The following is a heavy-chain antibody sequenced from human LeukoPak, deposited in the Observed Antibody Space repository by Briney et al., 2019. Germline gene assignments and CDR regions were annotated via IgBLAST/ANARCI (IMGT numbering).Heavy chain of an antibody. J-gene: IGHJ4*02. CDR3: ARDSGSYSRIFDY. CDR2: IYTSGST. D-gene: IGHD1-26*01. Sequence: PSETLSLTCTVSGGSISTYYRNWIRQPAGKALEWIGRIYTSGSTSYNPSLKSRVTMSLDTSKNQFSLKLSSVTAADTAVYYCARDSGSYSRIFDYWGQGTLVTVSS. V-gene: IGHV4-4*07. CDR1: GGSISTYY.